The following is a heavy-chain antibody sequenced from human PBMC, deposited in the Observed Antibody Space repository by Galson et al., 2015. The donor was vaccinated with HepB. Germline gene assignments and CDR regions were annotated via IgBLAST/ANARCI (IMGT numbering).Heavy chain of an antibody. J-gene: IGHJ4*02. V-gene: IGHV3-23*01. CDR3: GQQLVFDS. D-gene: IGHD1-1*01. CDR2: ISGSSVST. Sequence: SLRLSCAASGFTFRNYAMSWVRQAPGKGLEWVSGISGSSVSTYYADSVKGRFTISRDNSRNTLFLQMNRLRAEDTAVYYCGQQLVFDSWGQGTLVTVSS. CDR1: GFTFRNYA.